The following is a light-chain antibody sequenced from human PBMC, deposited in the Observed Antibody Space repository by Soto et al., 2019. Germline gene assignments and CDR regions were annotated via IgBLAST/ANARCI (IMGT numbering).Light chain of an antibody. V-gene: IGLV2-14*01. CDR2: EVS. CDR1: SSDVGAYNY. J-gene: IGLJ3*02. Sequence: QSVLTQPASVSGSPGQSISISCTGTSSDVGAYNYVSWYQHHPGKVPKLIIYEVSNRPSGVSDRFSGSKSGNTASLTISGLQTEDESHYYCTSYTTSSTVLFGGGTKLPS. CDR3: TSYTTSSTVL.